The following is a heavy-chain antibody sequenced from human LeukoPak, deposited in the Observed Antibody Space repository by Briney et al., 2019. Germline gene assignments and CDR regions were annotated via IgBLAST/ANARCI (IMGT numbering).Heavy chain of an antibody. CDR1: GFTFSNYA. D-gene: IGHD6-13*01. J-gene: IGHJ4*02. V-gene: IGHV3-23*01. CDR3: ARSTYSSSSYYFDN. CDR2: ISGSGGGT. Sequence: GGSLRLSCAASGFTFSNYAMNWVRQAPGKGLEWVSVISGSGGGTYYADSVEGRFTISRDNSKNTLYLQMNSLRADDTAVYYRARSTYSSSSYYFDNWGQGSLVTVSS.